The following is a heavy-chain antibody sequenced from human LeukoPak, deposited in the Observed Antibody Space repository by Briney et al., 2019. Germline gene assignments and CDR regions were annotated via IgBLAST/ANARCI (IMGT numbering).Heavy chain of an antibody. CDR3: ARCTTGRTFGSLREIKRSREIDY. CDR1: GFTFTTYW. J-gene: IGHJ4*02. V-gene: IGHV3-7*01. D-gene: IGHD1-1*01. CDR2: INQVGSSK. Sequence: TGGSLRLSCAASGFTFTTYWMGWVRQAPGKGPEWVANINQVGSSKYFVDSVKGRFIISRDNAKNSLYLQMNSLRVEDTAVYYCARCTTGRTFGSLREIKRSREIDYWGQGTLVTVSS.